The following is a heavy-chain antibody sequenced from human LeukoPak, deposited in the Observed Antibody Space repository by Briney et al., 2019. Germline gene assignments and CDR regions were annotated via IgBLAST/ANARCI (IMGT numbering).Heavy chain of an antibody. Sequence: GGSLRLSCAASGFTFSSYDMSWVRQAPGRGLEWVSAISGSGGSTYYADSVKGRFTISRDNSKNTLYLQMNSLRAEDTAVYYCAKDQLSSSWYADYWGQGTLVTVSS. CDR2: ISGSGGST. CDR1: GFTFSSYD. J-gene: IGHJ4*02. D-gene: IGHD6-13*01. V-gene: IGHV3-23*01. CDR3: AKDQLSSSWYADY.